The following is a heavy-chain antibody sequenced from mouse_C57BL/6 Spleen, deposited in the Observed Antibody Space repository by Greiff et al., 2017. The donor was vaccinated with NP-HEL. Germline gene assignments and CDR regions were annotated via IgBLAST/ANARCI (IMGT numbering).Heavy chain of an antibody. CDR1: GFTFSSYA. CDR2: ISSGGDYI. Sequence: EVTLVESGEGLVKPGGSLKLSCAASGFTFSSYAMSWVRQTPEKRLEWVAYISSGGDYIYYADTVKGRFTISRDNARNTLYRQMSSLNSESTAMYYCTRDSTTVKGYFDVWGTVTPVTFSS. CDR3: TRDSTTVKGYFDV. J-gene: IGHJ1*03. D-gene: IGHD1-1*01. V-gene: IGHV5-9-1*02.